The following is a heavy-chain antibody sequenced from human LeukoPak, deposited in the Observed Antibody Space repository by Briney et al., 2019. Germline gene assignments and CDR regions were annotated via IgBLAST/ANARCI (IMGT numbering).Heavy chain of an antibody. D-gene: IGHD3-22*01. CDR3: ARDRDYYDSSGLPRR. Sequence: GASVEVSCKASGYTFTGYYMHWVRQAPGQGLEWMGRIIPILGIANYAQKFQGRVTITADKSTSTAYMELSSLRSEDTAVYYCARDRDYYDSSGLPRRWGQGTLVTVSS. V-gene: IGHV1-69*04. CDR1: GYTFTGYY. CDR2: IIPILGIA. J-gene: IGHJ4*02.